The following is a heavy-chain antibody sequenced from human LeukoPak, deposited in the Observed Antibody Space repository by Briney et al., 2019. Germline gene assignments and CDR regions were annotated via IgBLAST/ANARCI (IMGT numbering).Heavy chain of an antibody. CDR2: IYNSGGT. V-gene: IGHV3-53*01. CDR1: GFTVSSNY. Sequence: GGSLRLSCAASGFTVSSNYMSWVRQAPGKGLEWVSVIYNSGGTYYADSVKGRLTISRDNSKNTLYLQMNSLRAEDTAVYYCARDVRYCSGGSCSSWGPGTLVTVSS. CDR3: ARDVRYCSGGSCSS. D-gene: IGHD2-15*01. J-gene: IGHJ4*02.